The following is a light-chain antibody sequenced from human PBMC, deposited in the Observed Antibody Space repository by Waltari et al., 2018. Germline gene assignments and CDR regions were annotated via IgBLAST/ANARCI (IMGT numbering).Light chain of an antibody. CDR2: VNSDCSH. Sequence: LVLTQSPSASASLGASVTPPCTLSSGYSSNLIAWLQQQPGKGPRYLMKVNSDCSHRKGDDIPDRFSASKSGTECQLTISSLQSEDEADYFCQTGGHGTWVFGGGTKLTVL. J-gene: IGLJ3*02. CDR1: SGYSSNL. CDR3: QTGGHGTWV. V-gene: IGLV4-69*01.